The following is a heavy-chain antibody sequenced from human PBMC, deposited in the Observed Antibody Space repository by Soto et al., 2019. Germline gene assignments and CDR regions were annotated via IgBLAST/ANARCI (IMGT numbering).Heavy chain of an antibody. D-gene: IGHD3-10*01. CDR1: GGSISSYY. CDR2: IYTSRST. V-gene: IGHV4-4*07. CDR3: ARESYYYGSGVNWFDP. Sequence: PSETLSLTRTVSGGSISSYYWSWIRQPAGKGLEWIGRIYTSRSTNYNPSLKSRVTMSVDTSKNQFSLKLSSVTAADTAVYYCARESYYYGSGVNWFDPWGQGTLVTVSS. J-gene: IGHJ5*02.